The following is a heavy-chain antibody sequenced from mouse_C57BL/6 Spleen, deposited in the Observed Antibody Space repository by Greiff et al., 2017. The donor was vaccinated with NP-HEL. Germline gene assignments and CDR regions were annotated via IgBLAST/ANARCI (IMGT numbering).Heavy chain of an antibody. D-gene: IGHD1-2*01. J-gene: IGHJ2*01. CDR2: INPNNGGT. CDR1: GYTFTDYN. CDR3: ARSGYYGPYFDY. V-gene: IGHV1-22*01. Sequence: EVQLQQSGPELVKPGASVKMSCKASGYTFTDYNMHWVKQSHGKSLEWIGYINPNNGGTSYNQKFKGKATLTVNKSSSTAYMELRSLTSEDSAVYYCARSGYYGPYFDYWGQGTTLTVSS.